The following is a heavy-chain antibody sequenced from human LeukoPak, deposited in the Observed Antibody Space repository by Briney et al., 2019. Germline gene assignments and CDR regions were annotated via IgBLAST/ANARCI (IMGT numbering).Heavy chain of an antibody. CDR2: IIPIFGTA. J-gene: IGHJ4*02. CDR1: GGTFSSYA. Sequence: SSVKVSXKASGGTFSSYAISWVRQAPGQGLEWMGGIIPIFGTANYAQKFQGRVTITTDESTSTAYMELSSLRSEDTAVYYCAVTKSGYSYGSPLYYFDYWGQGTLVTVSS. V-gene: IGHV1-69*05. CDR3: AVTKSGYSYGSPLYYFDY. D-gene: IGHD5-18*01.